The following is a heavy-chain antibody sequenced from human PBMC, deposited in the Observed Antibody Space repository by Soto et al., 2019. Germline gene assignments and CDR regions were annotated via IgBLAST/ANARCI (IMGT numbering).Heavy chain of an antibody. D-gene: IGHD2-15*01. CDR3: ARVRLRAPTPYLDY. J-gene: IGHJ4*02. CDR2: IKNKANSYST. CDR1: GFMFSEHY. Sequence: EVQVVESGGGLAQPGGSLRLSCAASGFMFSEHYMDWVRQAPGKGLEWVGRIKNKANSYSTEYAAEGKGRITISRNDSTNSLYLQMNSLKTEDTTVYYFARVRLRAPTPYLDYWGQGTLVTVSS. V-gene: IGHV3-72*01.